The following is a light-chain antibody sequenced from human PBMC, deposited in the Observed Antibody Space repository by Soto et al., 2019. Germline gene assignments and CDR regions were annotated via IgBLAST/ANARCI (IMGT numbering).Light chain of an antibody. CDR1: QTLSSNS. Sequence: EIVLTQSPGTLSLSPGERVTLSCRASQTLSSNSLAWYQQRPGQTPRVLVYGASNRATGIPDKFSGSGSGTDFTLTISRLEPEDFAVYFCQQYESLPITFGGGTKVDIK. J-gene: IGKJ4*01. CDR3: QQYESLPIT. CDR2: GAS. V-gene: IGKV3-20*01.